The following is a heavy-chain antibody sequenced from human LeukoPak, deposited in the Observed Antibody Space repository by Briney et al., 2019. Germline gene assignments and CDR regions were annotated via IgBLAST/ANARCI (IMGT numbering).Heavy chain of an antibody. Sequence: PGGSLRLSCAASGFTFSDYAMSWVRQAPGKGLEWVSAISGSGGSTYYADSVKGRFTISRDNSKNTLYLQMNSLRAEDTAVYYCAKDRYGDYPYNWFDPWGQGTLVTVSS. V-gene: IGHV3-23*01. J-gene: IGHJ5*02. CDR1: GFTFSDYA. CDR3: AKDRYGDYPYNWFDP. CDR2: ISGSGGST. D-gene: IGHD4-17*01.